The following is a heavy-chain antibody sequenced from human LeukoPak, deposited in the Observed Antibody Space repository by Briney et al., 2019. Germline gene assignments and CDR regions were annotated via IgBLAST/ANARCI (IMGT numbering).Heavy chain of an antibody. Sequence: GGSLRLSCLASGFTFDDYAMHWVRQAPGKGLEWVSLISWDGGTTYYADSVKGRFTISRDNAKNSLYLQMNSLRAEDTALYYCAKVRPSHTHNDAFDIWGQGTMVTVSS. CDR3: AKVRPSHTHNDAFDI. J-gene: IGHJ3*02. D-gene: IGHD2-2*02. CDR2: ISWDGGTT. V-gene: IGHV3-43D*03. CDR1: GFTFDDYA.